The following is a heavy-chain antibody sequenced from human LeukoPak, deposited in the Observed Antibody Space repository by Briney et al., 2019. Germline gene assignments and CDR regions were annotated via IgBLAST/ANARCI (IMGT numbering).Heavy chain of an antibody. D-gene: IGHD3-22*01. Sequence: GGSLRLSCAASGFTFGSYAMSWVRQAPGKGLEWVSGISTSGGTTSYAESVKGRFTVSRDNPRNTLYMEMNNLRDEDTAVYYCAVMHRYYDGSGYWVQWGQGTLVTVSS. CDR3: AVMHRYYDGSGYWVQ. V-gene: IGHV3-23*01. CDR2: ISTSGGTT. J-gene: IGHJ4*02. CDR1: GFTFGSYA.